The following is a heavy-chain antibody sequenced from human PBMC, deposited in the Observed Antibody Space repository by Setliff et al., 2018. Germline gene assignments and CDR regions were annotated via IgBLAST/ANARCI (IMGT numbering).Heavy chain of an antibody. V-gene: IGHV1-18*01. CDR1: GYTFTSYG. CDR3: ARAGSAAAGRKGIFEY. D-gene: IGHD6-13*01. CDR2: INTYNGDT. Sequence: GASVKVSCKASGYTFTSYGISWVRQAPGRGLEWMAYINTYNGDTYYAQKFQGRVTMTRDTSASTVYMEMGNLTPDDTAVYYCARAGSAAAGRKGIFEYWGQGSLVTVSS. J-gene: IGHJ4*02.